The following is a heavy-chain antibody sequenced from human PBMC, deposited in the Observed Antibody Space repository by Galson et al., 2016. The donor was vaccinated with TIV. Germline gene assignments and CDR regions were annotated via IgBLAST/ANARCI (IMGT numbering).Heavy chain of an antibody. Sequence: SLRLSCAASQFPFSDYWMNWIRQAPGKGLEWVATIKQDGSDRYYGDPVKGRFTISRDNAKRLLYLHMSSLRVEDTAVYYCARDPLFGGMDVWGQGATVAVS. V-gene: IGHV3-7*03. J-gene: IGHJ6*02. CDR3: ARDPLFGGMDV. D-gene: IGHD3-10*02. CDR2: IKQDGSDR. CDR1: QFPFSDYW.